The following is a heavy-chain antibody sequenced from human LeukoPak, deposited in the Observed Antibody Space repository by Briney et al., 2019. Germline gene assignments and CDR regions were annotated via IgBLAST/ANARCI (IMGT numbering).Heavy chain of an antibody. CDR1: GFTFSSYS. CDR2: IWYDGSNK. J-gene: IGHJ4*02. V-gene: IGHV3-33*08. Sequence: TGGSLRLSCAASGFTFSSYSMNWVRQAPGKGLEWVAVIWYDGSNKYYADSVKGRFTISRDNSKNTLYLQMNSLRAEDTAVYYCAREMGWLRTEYYFDYWGQGTLVTVSS. CDR3: AREMGWLRTEYYFDY. D-gene: IGHD5-12*01.